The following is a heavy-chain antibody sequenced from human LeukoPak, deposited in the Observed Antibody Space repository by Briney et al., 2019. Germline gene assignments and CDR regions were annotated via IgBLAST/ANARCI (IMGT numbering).Heavy chain of an antibody. D-gene: IGHD6-19*01. Sequence: SETLSLTCAVSGVSISSGFFWGCIRQPPGKGLEWIGSIHHSGTTYYNPSLKSRFTISVDTSKNQFSLKLNSVTAADTAVYYCARHGRYLSWLDFFDYWGQGTLVTVSS. CDR2: IHHSGTT. V-gene: IGHV4-38-2*01. CDR1: GVSISSGFF. J-gene: IGHJ4*02. CDR3: ARHGRYLSWLDFFDY.